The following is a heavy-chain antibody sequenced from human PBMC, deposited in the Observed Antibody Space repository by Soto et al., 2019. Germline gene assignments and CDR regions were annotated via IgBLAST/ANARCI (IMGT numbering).Heavy chain of an antibody. V-gene: IGHV3-9*01. CDR3: ARGDYGGNSRAFDY. CDR1: GFTFDDYA. J-gene: IGHJ4*02. Sequence: EVQLVESGGGLVQPGRSLRLSCAASGFTFDDYAMHWVRQAPGKGLEWVSGISWNSGSIGYADSVKGRFTISRDNAKNSLYMQMNSLRAEDTALYYCARGDYGGNSRAFDYWGQGTLVTVSS. D-gene: IGHD4-17*01. CDR2: ISWNSGSI.